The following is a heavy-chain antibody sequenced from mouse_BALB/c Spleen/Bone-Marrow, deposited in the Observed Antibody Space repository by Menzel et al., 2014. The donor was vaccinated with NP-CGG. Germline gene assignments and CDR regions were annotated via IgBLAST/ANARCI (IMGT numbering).Heavy chain of an antibody. J-gene: IGHJ4*01. V-gene: IGHV8-12*01. CDR1: GFSLSTSGMG. CDR2: IYWDDDK. D-gene: IGHD2-4*01. CDR3: ARREGLRRGMDY. Sequence: LQQSGPGILQPSQTLSLTCSFSGFSLSTSGMGVSWIRQPSGKGLEWLAHIYWDDDKRYNPSLKSRLTISKDTSSNQVFLKITSVDTADTATYYCARREGLRRGMDYWGQGTSVTVSS.